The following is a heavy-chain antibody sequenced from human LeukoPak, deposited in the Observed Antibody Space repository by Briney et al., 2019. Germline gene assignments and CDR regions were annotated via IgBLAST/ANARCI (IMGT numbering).Heavy chain of an antibody. Sequence: GGSLRLSCAASGFTFSDYYMSWIRQAPGKGLEWVSSISSSSSYIYYADSVKGRFTISRDNAKNSLYLQMNSLRAEDTAVYYCARDSILEPIDYWGQGTLVTVSS. J-gene: IGHJ4*02. CDR1: GFTFSDYY. D-gene: IGHD1-1*01. V-gene: IGHV3-11*06. CDR3: ARDSILEPIDY. CDR2: ISSSSSYI.